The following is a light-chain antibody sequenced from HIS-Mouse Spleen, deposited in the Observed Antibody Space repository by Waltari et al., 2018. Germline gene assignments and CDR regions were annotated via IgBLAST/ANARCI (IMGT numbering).Light chain of an antibody. Sequence: QSALTQPASVSGSPGQSITISCTGPSSDGGGYNYVSWYQQHPGKTPKLMIYDVSNRPSGVSNRFSGSKSGNTASLTISGLQAEDEADYYCSSYTSSSTLVFGTGTKVTVL. CDR1: SSDGGGYNY. V-gene: IGLV2-14*03. J-gene: IGLJ1*01. CDR2: DVS. CDR3: SSYTSSSTLV.